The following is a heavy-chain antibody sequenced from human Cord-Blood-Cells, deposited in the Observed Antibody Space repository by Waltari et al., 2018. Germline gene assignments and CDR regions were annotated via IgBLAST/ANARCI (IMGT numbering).Heavy chain of an antibody. J-gene: IGHJ4*02. D-gene: IGHD6-13*01. CDR2: KSYDGRNK. V-gene: IGHV3-30*14. Sequence: QVQLVEYGVGVVQPGRSLGLFCAASGFTIGGSAMYWVRRDPGKGLDEVEVKSYDGRNKYCAYAVKGRFTISRANSKYTLYLQMNSLRAEYTAVYYCARSRYSSSWYLLDYLGQGTLVTVSS. CDR1: GFTIGGSA. CDR3: ARSRYSSSWYLLDY.